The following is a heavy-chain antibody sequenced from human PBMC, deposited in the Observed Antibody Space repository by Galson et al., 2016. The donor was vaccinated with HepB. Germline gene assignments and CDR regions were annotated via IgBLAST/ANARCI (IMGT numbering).Heavy chain of an antibody. D-gene: IGHD3-9*01. CDR3: ATDGTGLRHVDWLWAHAFDV. CDR1: GYNIIAYG. CDR2: ISPYNGDT. V-gene: IGHV1-18*01. Sequence: SVKVSCKVSGYNIIAYGFSWIRQGPGQGLEWLGWISPYNGDTNYGQKFQGRIRLTADRSTNTAYLELRSLTPNDTAIYYCATDGTGLRHVDWLWAHAFDVWGQGTMVTVTS. J-gene: IGHJ3*01.